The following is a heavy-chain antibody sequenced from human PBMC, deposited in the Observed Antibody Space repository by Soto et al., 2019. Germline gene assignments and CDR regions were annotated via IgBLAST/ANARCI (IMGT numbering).Heavy chain of an antibody. V-gene: IGHV4-59*08. CDR3: ARTNILTGYQPGHFDY. CDR2: IYYSGST. Sequence: SDTLSLTWTVFGGSISSYYWSWIRQPPGKGLEWIGYIYYSGSTNYSPSLKSRVTISVDTSKNQFSLKLSSVTAADTAVYYCARTNILTGYQPGHFDYWGQGTLVTVSS. J-gene: IGHJ4*02. CDR1: GGSISSYY. D-gene: IGHD3-9*01.